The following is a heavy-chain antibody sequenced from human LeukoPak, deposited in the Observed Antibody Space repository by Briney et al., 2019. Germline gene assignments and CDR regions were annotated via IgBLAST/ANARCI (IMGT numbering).Heavy chain of an antibody. V-gene: IGHV3-53*01. Sequence: QPGGSLRLSCAASGFAVSGNYMSWVRQAPGKGLQWVAVLYTGGYTYYADSVRGRFTISRDNSKNTLYLQMNNLRVEDTAVYYCARDRGYCSSTSCDPEAFDIWGQGTMVTVSS. D-gene: IGHD2-2*01. J-gene: IGHJ3*02. CDR3: ARDRGYCSSTSCDPEAFDI. CDR2: LYTGGYT. CDR1: GFAVSGNY.